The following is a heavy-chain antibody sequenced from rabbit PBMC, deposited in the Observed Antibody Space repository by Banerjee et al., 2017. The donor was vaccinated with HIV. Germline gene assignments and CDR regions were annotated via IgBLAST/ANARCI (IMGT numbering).Heavy chain of an antibody. Sequence: QQLVESGGGLVKPGASLTLTCTASGFSFSSSYYMCWVRQAPGKGLEWIACIDAGSSGSTDYANWAKGRFTISKTSSTTVTLQMTSLTAADTATYFCARAGYVGNSYDLWGQGTLVTVS. D-gene: IGHD8-1*01. CDR2: IDAGSSGST. V-gene: IGHV1S40*01. J-gene: IGHJ3*01. CDR1: GFSFSSSYY. CDR3: ARAGYVGNSYDL.